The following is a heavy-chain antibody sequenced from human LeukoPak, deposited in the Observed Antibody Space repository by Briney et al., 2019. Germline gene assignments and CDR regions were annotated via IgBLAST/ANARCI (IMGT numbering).Heavy chain of an antibody. CDR3: ARDALNSHGLDFDY. Sequence: ASVKVSCKASGYTFTSYGISWVRQAPGQGLEWMGWISAYNGNTNYAQKLQGRVTMTTDTSTSTAYMELRSLGSDDTAVYYCARDALNSHGLDFDYWGQGTLVTVSS. CDR2: ISAYNGNT. J-gene: IGHJ4*02. V-gene: IGHV1-18*01. CDR1: GYTFTSYG. D-gene: IGHD4-23*01.